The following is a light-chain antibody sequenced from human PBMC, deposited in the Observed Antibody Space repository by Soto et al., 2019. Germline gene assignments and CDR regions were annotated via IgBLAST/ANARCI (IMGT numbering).Light chain of an antibody. CDR3: MQGTHWPSRT. V-gene: IGKV2-30*01. CDR2: KVS. CDR1: QSLVYSDGNTY. J-gene: IGKJ1*01. Sequence: DVVMTQSPLSLPVTLGQPASISCRSSQSLVYSDGNTYLNWFQQRPGQSPRRLIYKVSNRDSGVPDRFSGGGSGTDFTLKISRVEAEDVGVYYCMQGTHWPSRTFGQGTKVEIK.